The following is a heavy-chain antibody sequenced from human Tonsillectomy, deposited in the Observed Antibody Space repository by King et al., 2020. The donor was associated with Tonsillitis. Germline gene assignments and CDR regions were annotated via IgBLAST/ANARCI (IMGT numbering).Heavy chain of an antibody. CDR2: ISNIGST. J-gene: IGHJ4*02. V-gene: IGHV4-59*08. D-gene: IGHD3-10*01. Sequence: VQLQESGPGLVKPSETLSLTCTVSDGSISSYYWSWIRQPPGKGLEWVGYISNIGSTNYNPSLKSRVTISVDTSKNQFSLTLSSVTAADTAVYYCARHRITVVRGVTGYFDYWGQGTLVTVSS. CDR3: ARHRITVVRGVTGYFDY. CDR1: DGSISSYY.